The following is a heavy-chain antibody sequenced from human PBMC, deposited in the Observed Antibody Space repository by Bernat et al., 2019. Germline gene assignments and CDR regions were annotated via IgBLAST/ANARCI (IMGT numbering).Heavy chain of an antibody. D-gene: IGHD6-13*01. Sequence: QMQLQESGPGLVKPSETLSLTCTVSGGSISSSNYYWGWIRQPPGKGLEWVGSMHYSGRTYYSPSLKSRVTLSVDTSKNQFSLKVSSVTAADTAVYYCARHVKEQQLVPNFDHWGQGTLVTVSS. V-gene: IGHV4-39*01. CDR2: MHYSGRT. J-gene: IGHJ4*02. CDR3: ARHVKEQQLVPNFDH. CDR1: GGSISSSNYY.